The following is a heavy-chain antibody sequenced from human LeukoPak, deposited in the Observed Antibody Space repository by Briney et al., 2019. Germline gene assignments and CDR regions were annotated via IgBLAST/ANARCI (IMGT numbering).Heavy chain of an antibody. CDR3: ARIENYIPEHWFDS. V-gene: IGHV4-39*01. CDR1: GGSISSSNYC. Sequence: KSSETLSLTCTVSGGSISSSNYCWGRIRQHPGKGLEWIGSICYSGSTFYNPSLKSRGTLSADTPKNQFSLRVSSVTAADTAVYYCARIENYIPEHWFDSWGQGTLVAVSS. D-gene: IGHD5-24*01. CDR2: ICYSGST. J-gene: IGHJ5*01.